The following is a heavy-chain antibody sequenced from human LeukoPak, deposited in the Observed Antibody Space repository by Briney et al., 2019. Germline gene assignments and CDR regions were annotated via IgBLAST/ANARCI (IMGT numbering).Heavy chain of an antibody. Sequence: GGSLRLSCAASGYTFSGYYMHWVRQAPGQGLEWMGWINPKSGGINEAQKFHDRVTMTRDTSIRTAYMEVSRLRSDDTAVYYCARSPDILTGENFDYWGQGTLVTVSS. V-gene: IGHV1-2*02. D-gene: IGHD3-9*01. CDR1: GYTFSGYY. CDR3: ARSPDILTGENFDY. CDR2: INPKSGGI. J-gene: IGHJ4*02.